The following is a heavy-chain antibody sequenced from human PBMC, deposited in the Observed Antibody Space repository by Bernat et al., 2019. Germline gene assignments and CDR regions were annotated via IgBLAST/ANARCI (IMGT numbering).Heavy chain of an antibody. CDR1: GFSLSTSGMR. CDR2: VDWDDDK. Sequence: QVTLKESGPALVKPTQTLTLICTFSGFSLSTSGMRVSWIRQPPGKALEWLARVDWDDDKFYSTSLRTRLTISKDTSKNQVVLTMTNMDPVDTATYYCARMGVVVSGTVYFDYWGQGALVTVSS. V-gene: IGHV2-70*04. J-gene: IGHJ4*02. CDR3: ARMGVVVSGTVYFDY. D-gene: IGHD6-19*01.